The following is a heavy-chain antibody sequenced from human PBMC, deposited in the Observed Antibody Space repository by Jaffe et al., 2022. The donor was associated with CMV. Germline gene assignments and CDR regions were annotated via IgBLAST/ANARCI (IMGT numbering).Heavy chain of an antibody. Sequence: QVQLVESGGGVVQPGRSLRLSCAASGFTFSSYGMHWVRQAPGKGLEWVAVIWYDGSNKYYADSVKGRFTISRDNSKNTLYLQMNSLRAEDTAVYYCARDGPRGGGLPDAFDIWGQGTMVTVSS. CDR2: IWYDGSNK. CDR3: ARDGPRGGGLPDAFDI. V-gene: IGHV3-33*08. J-gene: IGHJ3*02. D-gene: IGHD3-16*01. CDR1: GFTFSSYG.